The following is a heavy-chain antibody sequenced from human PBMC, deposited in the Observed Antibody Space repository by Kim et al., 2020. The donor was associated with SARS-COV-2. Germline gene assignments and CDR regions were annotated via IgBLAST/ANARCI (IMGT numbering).Heavy chain of an antibody. CDR3: ARQQLVRPFDY. V-gene: IGHV4-39*01. D-gene: IGHD6-13*01. Sequence: TYYTPSLKSRVTISVDTSKNQFSLKLSSVTAADTAVYYCARQQLVRPFDYWGQGTLVTVSS. J-gene: IGHJ4*02. CDR2: T.